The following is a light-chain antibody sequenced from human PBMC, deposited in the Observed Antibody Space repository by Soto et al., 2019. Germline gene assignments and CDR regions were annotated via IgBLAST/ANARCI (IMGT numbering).Light chain of an antibody. CDR3: CSYTDIALDVV. Sequence: QSVLTQPASVSGSPGQSITISCTGTSSDIGDYDYVSWYQHLPGKAPKLLIFDVTHRPSGVSDRFSGSKSGNTAALTISGVRPEDEADYYCCSYTDIALDVVVGGGTKLTAL. CDR2: DVT. J-gene: IGLJ2*01. CDR1: SSDIGDYDY. V-gene: IGLV2-14*01.